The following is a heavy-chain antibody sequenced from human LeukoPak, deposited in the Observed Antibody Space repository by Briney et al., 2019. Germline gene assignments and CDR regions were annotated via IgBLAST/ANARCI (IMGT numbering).Heavy chain of an antibody. V-gene: IGHV3-53*01. CDR3: ARGYRSSTSCYDVWRPLDY. J-gene: IGHJ4*02. CDR2: IYSGGST. Sequence: GGSLRLSCAASGFAASSNYMSWVRQAPGKGLEWVSVIYSGGSTYYADSVKGRFTISRDNSKNTLYLQMNSLRAEDTAVYYCARGYRSSTSCYDVWRPLDYWGQGTLVTVSS. D-gene: IGHD2-2*01. CDR1: GFAASSNY.